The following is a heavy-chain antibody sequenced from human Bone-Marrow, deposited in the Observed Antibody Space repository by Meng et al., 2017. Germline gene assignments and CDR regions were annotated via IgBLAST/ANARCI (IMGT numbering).Heavy chain of an antibody. V-gene: IGHV4-39*01. CDR3: VRSRAWVRTGFDP. Sequence: QPQLQESGAGLVRPPETLPPTCSVPGDSISSSDSYWGWIRQSPGKGLEWIWSIGHSGFTYYTPSLEIRVTVSVDTSRSQFSLELTSVTAADTAVYYCVRSRAWVRTGFDPWGQGTLVTVSS. D-gene: IGHD1/OR15-1a*01. CDR2: IGHSGFT. J-gene: IGHJ5*02. CDR1: GDSISSSDSY.